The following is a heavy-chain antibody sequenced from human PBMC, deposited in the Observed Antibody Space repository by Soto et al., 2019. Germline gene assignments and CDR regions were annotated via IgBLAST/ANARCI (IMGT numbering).Heavy chain of an antibody. J-gene: IGHJ4*02. CDR1: SGSISSGGYY. D-gene: IGHD6-19*01. CDR2: IYYSGST. V-gene: IGHV4-31*03. CDR3: ARSSGWHFDS. Sequence: QVQLQESGPGLVKPSQTLSLTCTVSSGSISSGGYYWSWIRQHPGKGLEWIGYIYYSGSTYYNPSLKSRVIMSLDTSKNQLSLKLSSVTAADMAVYYCARSSGWHFDSWGQGSLATVSS.